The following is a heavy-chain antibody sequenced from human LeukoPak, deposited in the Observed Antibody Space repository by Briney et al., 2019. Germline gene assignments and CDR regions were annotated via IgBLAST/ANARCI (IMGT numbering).Heavy chain of an antibody. V-gene: IGHV5-51*01. D-gene: IGHD5-12*01. Sequence: GESLKISCMGSGYSFTNYWIGWVRPVPGSGLEWMGVIYPSDSDTRYSPSFQGQVTISADKSIATAYLQWSRLKASAPAMSYCARQRDSGFDFDSWGQGTLVTVSS. CDR1: GYSFTNYW. CDR2: IYPSDSDT. J-gene: IGHJ4*02. CDR3: ARQRDSGFDFDS.